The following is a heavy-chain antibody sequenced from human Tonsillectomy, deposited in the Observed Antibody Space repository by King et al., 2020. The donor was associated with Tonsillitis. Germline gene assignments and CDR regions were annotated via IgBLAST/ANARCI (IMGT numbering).Heavy chain of an antibody. CDR1: GFSFSSYA. CDR2: ISRSGGAR. V-gene: IGHV3-23*04. J-gene: IGHJ2*01. CDR3: ARYREYDTSGPAL. D-gene: IGHD2/OR15-2a*01. Sequence: VQLVESGGRLVEPGGSLRLSCEGSGFSFSSYAMSWVRQAPGKGLEWVAGISRSGGARFYAPSVKGRFTISRDNSEKILFLQMSSLRVDDSSLYYCARYREYDTSGPALWGRGTLVTVSS.